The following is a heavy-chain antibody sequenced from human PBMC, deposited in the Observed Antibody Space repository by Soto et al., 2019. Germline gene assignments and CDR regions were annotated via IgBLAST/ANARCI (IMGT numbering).Heavy chain of an antibody. D-gene: IGHD3-3*02. CDR1: GGSFSGYY. Sequence: SETLSLTCAVYGGSFSGYYWSWIRQPPGKGLEWIGEINHSGSTNYNPSLKSRVTISVDTSKNQFSLKLSSVTAADTAVYYCARLAWWPPVGYFDYWGQGTLVTV. J-gene: IGHJ4*02. V-gene: IGHV4-34*01. CDR2: INHSGST. CDR3: ARLAWWPPVGYFDY.